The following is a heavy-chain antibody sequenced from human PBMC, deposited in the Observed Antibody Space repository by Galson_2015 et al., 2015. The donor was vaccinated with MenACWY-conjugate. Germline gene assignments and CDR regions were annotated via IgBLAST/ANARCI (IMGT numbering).Heavy chain of an antibody. D-gene: IGHD1-26*01. Sequence: QSGAEVKKPGESLTISCKASGYIFTTYWIAWVRQMPGKGLEWVGLIDPVNSNIRYSPSFQGQVTISADESISTAYLQWSSLKASDTATYYCARHPPGGRGMDVWGRGATVTVSS. CDR1: GYIFTTYW. CDR3: ARHPPGGRGMDV. CDR2: IDPVNSNI. V-gene: IGHV5-51*01. J-gene: IGHJ6*02.